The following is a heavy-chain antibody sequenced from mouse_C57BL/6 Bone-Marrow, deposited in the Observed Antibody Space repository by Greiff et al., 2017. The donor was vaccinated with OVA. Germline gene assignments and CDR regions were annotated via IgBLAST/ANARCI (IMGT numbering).Heavy chain of an antibody. Sequence: QVQLQQSGAELVRPGTSVKVSCKASGYAFTNYLIEWVKQRPGQGLEWIGVINPGSGGTNYNEKFKGKATLTADKSSSTAYMQLSSLTSEDSAVYFCARSHCYYGSSPFFDYWGQGTTLTVSS. CDR1: GYAFTNYL. CDR2: INPGSGGT. V-gene: IGHV1-54*01. J-gene: IGHJ2*01. D-gene: IGHD1-1*01. CDR3: ARSHCYYGSSPFFDY.